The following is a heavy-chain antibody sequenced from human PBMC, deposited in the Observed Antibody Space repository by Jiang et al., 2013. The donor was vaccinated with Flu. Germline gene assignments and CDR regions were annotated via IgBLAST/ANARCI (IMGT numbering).Heavy chain of an antibody. CDR2: IWTDGTGI. D-gene: IGHD6-13*01. V-gene: IGHV3-33*08. CDR3: VREAGPRAAPESGAFDM. CDR1: GFTFNNFG. J-gene: IGHJ3*02. Sequence: GGGVVQPGTSLTLSCAASGFTFNNFGMHWVRQAPGKGLEWVSIIWTDGTGIYQADSVKGRFTISRDNSKNTLYLQMNSLRVEDTAVYFCVREAGPRAAPESGAFDMWGRGTMVTVSS.